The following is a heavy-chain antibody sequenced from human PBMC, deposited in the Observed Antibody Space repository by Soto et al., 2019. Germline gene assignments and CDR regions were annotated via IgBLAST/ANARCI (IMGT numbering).Heavy chain of an antibody. J-gene: IGHJ6*03. CDR2: IWYDGSNK. CDR3: ARGASSYCSSTSCYAYYYYYMDV. Sequence: GGSLRLSCAASGFTFSSYGMRWVRQAPGKGLEWVAVIWYDGSNKYYADSVKGRFTISRDNSKNTLYLQMNSLRAEDTAVYYCARGASSYCSSTSCYAYYYYYMDVWGKGTTVTVSS. D-gene: IGHD2-2*01. CDR1: GFTFSSYG. V-gene: IGHV3-33*01.